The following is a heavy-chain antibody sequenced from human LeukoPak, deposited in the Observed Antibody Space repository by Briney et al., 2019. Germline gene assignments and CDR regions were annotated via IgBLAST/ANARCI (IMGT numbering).Heavy chain of an antibody. CDR3: ARLVITGRLDP. J-gene: IGHJ5*02. V-gene: IGHV3-74*01. CDR2: INTDGSST. CDR1: GFTFSYYW. Sequence: GGSLRLSCTASGFTFSYYWMHWVSQAPGKGPVWVSRINTDGSSTTCADSVKGRFTISRDNAKNTLYLQMNSLRAEDAAVYYCARLVITGRLDPWGQGTLVTVSS. D-gene: IGHD1-26*01.